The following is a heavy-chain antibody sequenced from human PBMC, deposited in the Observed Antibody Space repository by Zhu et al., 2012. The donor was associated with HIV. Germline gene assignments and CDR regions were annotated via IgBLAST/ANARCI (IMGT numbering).Heavy chain of an antibody. V-gene: IGHV4-30-4*08. CDR3: ARKQWELLSAFDI. D-gene: IGHD1-26*01. CDR1: GGSISSGDYY. Sequence: QVQLQESGPGLVKPSQTLSLTCTVSGGSISSGDYYWSWVRQSPVRGLEWIGYTYYSGTTYYIPSLKSRVTISVDTSKNQFSLKLTSVTAADTAMYYCARKQWELLSAFDIWAKGQWSPSLQ. CDR2: TYYSGTT. J-gene: IGHJ3*02.